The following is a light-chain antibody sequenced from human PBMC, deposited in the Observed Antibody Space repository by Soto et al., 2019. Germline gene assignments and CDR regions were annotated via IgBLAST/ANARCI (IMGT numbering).Light chain of an antibody. Sequence: IVVTQSPASLSVSPGDGATLSCRASQSVASNVAWYQQKPGQGPRLLIHGASTRAVGVPARFSGSGSGTDFTLTISSLQSEDFAVYYCQEYHNWPPQYTFGQGTKLQIK. CDR2: GAS. V-gene: IGKV3-15*01. CDR3: QEYHNWPPQYT. CDR1: QSVASN. J-gene: IGKJ2*01.